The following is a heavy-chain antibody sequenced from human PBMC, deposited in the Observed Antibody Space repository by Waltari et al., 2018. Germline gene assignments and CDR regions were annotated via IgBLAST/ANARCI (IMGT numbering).Heavy chain of an antibody. CDR3: ATRFGSGI. Sequence: QVQLRQWSARPLKPSETLSLPCAVYGGSFSGYYWSWIRQAQGKGLEWIGEINHRGSANSNPSLKSRVTISGDTSKNQLSSQLTSVTAADTAVYYCATRFGSGIWGPGTVITVSS. V-gene: IGHV4-34*01. CDR1: GGSFSGYY. D-gene: IGHD5-18*01. J-gene: IGHJ4*02. CDR2: INHRGSA.